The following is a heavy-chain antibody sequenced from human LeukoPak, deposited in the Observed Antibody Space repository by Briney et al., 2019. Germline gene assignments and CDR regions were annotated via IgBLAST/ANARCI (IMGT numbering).Heavy chain of an antibody. CDR2: IYHRGST. D-gene: IGHD3-3*01. Sequence: SETLSLTCTVSGYSMSNGYYWGWIRQPAGKGLEWVGSIYHRGSTYYNPSLRSRVTISLDRSKKKFSLKLTSVTAADTAVYFCARGAEYYAIWRGYAGYSDYWGQGISVTVSS. V-gene: IGHV4-38-2*02. CDR1: GYSMSNGYY. J-gene: IGHJ4*02. CDR3: ARGAEYYAIWRGYAGYSDY.